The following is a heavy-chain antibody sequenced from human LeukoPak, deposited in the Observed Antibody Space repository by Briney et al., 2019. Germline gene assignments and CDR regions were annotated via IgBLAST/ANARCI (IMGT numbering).Heavy chain of an antibody. Sequence: GGSLRLSCAASGFTFSSYSMNWVRQAPGKGLEWVSSISSSSYIYYADSVKGRFTISRDNAKNSLYLQMNSLRAEDTAVYYCARFKWNQYYFDYWGQGTLVTVSS. CDR2: ISSSSYI. D-gene: IGHD1-1*01. J-gene: IGHJ4*02. V-gene: IGHV3-21*01. CDR3: ARFKWNQYYFDY. CDR1: GFTFSSYS.